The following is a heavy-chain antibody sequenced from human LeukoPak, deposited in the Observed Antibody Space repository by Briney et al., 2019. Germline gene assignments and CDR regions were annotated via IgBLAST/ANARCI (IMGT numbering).Heavy chain of an antibody. J-gene: IGHJ3*02. CDR2: IYHSGST. CDR1: GGSISSGGYY. V-gene: IGHV4-30-2*01. CDR3: ARGFPPGWCPAAILGGCDAFDI. D-gene: IGHD2-2*02. Sequence: SQTLSLTCTVSGGSISSGGYYWSWIRQPPGKGLEWIGYIYHSGSTYYNPSLKSRVTLSVDRSKNQFSLKLSSVTAADTAVYYCARGFPPGWCPAAILGGCDAFDIWGQGTMVTVSS.